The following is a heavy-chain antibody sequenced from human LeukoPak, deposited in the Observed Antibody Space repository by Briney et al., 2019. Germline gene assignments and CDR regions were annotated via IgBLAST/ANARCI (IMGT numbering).Heavy chain of an antibody. Sequence: SVKVSCKASGYTFTTHDINWVRQATGQGLEWMGGIIPIFGTANYAQKFQGRVTITADESTSTAYMELSSLRSEDTAVYYCARGYVAARRGYYFDYWGQGTLVTVSS. CDR3: ARGYVAARRGYYFDY. CDR2: IIPIFGTA. D-gene: IGHD6-6*01. J-gene: IGHJ4*02. CDR1: GYTFTTHD. V-gene: IGHV1-69*13.